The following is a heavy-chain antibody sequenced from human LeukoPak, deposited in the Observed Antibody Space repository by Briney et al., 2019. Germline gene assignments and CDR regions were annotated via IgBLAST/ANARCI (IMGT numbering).Heavy chain of an antibody. V-gene: IGHV4-59*01. CDR2: MHYSGRT. Sequence: SETLSLTCTVSGGSISSYYWSWIRQPPGKGLEWIGYMHYSGRTNYNPSLKSRVTISVDTSKNQFSLKLSSVTAADTAVYYCARWILYSSGSYSDYWGQGTLVTVSS. CDR1: GGSISSYY. J-gene: IGHJ4*02. CDR3: ARWILYSSGSYSDY. D-gene: IGHD3-10*01.